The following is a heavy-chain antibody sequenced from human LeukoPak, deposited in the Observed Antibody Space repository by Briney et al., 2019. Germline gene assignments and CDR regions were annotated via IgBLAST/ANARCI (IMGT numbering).Heavy chain of an antibody. J-gene: IGHJ4*02. CDR3: ARKTSLWELKGGLDY. Sequence: PSETLSLTCTVSVGSISSSSYYWGWIRQPPGKGLECIGSIYYSGSTYYNPSLKSLVTISVDTSKNQFSLKLSSVTAADTAVYYCARKTSLWELKGGLDYWGQGTLVTVSS. CDR2: IYYSGST. V-gene: IGHV4-39*01. D-gene: IGHD1-26*01. CDR1: VGSISSSSYY.